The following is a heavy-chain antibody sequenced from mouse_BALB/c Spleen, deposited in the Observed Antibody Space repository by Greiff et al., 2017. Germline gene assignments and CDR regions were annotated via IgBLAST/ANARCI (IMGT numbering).Heavy chain of an antibody. CDR3: ARDEMWGAMDD. V-gene: IGHV5-6-3*01. J-gene: IGHJ4*01. Sequence: EVQLVESGGGLVQPGGSLKLSCAASGFTFSSYGMSWVRQTPDKRLELVATINSNGGSTYYPDSVKGRFTISRDNAKNTLYLQMSSLKSEDTAMYYCARDEMWGAMDDWGQGTSVTVSS. CDR1: GFTFSSYG. CDR2: INSNGGST.